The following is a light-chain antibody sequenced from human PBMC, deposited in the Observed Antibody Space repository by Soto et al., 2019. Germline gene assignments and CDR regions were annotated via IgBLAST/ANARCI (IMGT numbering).Light chain of an antibody. CDR3: QQYGSSIFT. Sequence: EIVLTQSPGTLSLSPGERATLSCRASQSVSSSYLGWYQQKPGQAPRLLIYGASTRATGIPDRFSGSGSGTDFTLTSSRLEPEDFAVYYCQQYGSSIFTFGPGTKVDIK. V-gene: IGKV3-20*01. CDR2: GAS. J-gene: IGKJ3*01. CDR1: QSVSSSY.